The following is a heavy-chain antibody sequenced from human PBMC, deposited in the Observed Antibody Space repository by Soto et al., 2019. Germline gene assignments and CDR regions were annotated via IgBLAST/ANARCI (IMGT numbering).Heavy chain of an antibody. D-gene: IGHD2-21*02. V-gene: IGHV4-30-4*01. CDR1: GGSISSSGNYY. CDR2: IYYSGST. Sequence: QVQLQESGPGLVKPSQTLSLTCAVSGGSISSSGNYYWSWIRQPPGKGLEWIGFIYYSGSTYYNPSLRSRLTISVDTSKNQFSLDLTSMTAADTAMYYCARGRWHGGDWYVDYWGQGTLVTVSS. J-gene: IGHJ4*02. CDR3: ARGRWHGGDWYVDY.